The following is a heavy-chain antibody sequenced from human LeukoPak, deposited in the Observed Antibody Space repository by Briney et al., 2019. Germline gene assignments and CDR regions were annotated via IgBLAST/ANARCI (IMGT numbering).Heavy chain of an antibody. V-gene: IGHV3-74*01. CDR3: ARVGDYGSGFDF. CDR2: FLSDGSRT. J-gene: IGHJ4*02. Sequence: PGGSLRLSCAASGFTFSSYWMHWVRQGPGKGLVWVSRFLSDGSRTTYADSVKGRFTISGDNAKNTLYLQMNSLRAEDTAVYYRARVGDYGSGFDFWGQGTLVTVSS. CDR1: GFTFSSYW. D-gene: IGHD3-10*01.